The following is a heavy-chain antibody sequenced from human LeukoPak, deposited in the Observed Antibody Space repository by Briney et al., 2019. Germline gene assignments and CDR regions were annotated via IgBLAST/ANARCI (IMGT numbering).Heavy chain of an antibody. D-gene: IGHD6-6*01. V-gene: IGHV3-21*01. CDR1: GVTFSSYA. Sequence: GGSPRLSCAASGVTFSSYAMIWVRQAPGKGLEWVSSISSSSSYIYYADSVKGRFTISRDNAKNSLYLQMNSLRAEDTAVYYCARDRMIVVAALPSYAFDIWGQGTMVTVSS. CDR3: ARDRMIVVAALPSYAFDI. CDR2: ISSSSSYI. J-gene: IGHJ3*02.